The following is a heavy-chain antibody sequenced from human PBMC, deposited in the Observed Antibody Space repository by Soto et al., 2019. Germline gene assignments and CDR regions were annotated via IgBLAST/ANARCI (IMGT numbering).Heavy chain of an antibody. CDR2: ILHSGST. CDR1: GASISSTNW. Sequence: QVQLQESGPGLAKPSGTLSLTCAVSGASISSTNWWNWVRQAPGKGLEWIGEILHSGSTNYNPSLKRRVTMSVDKSKHPVSWRLTSVTAADPAVYYCARVLQGCSGTSCYLDIWGQGTMVTASA. V-gene: IGHV4-4*02. J-gene: IGHJ3*02. CDR3: ARVLQGCSGTSCYLDI. D-gene: IGHD2-2*01.